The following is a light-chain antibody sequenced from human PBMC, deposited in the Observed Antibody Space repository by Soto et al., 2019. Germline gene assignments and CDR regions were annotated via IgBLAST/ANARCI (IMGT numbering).Light chain of an antibody. CDR1: GNDVGAYNY. J-gene: IGLJ1*01. CDR2: DVT. Sequence: QSVLTQPRSVSGSPGQSVTISCTGTGNDVGAYNYVSWYQQHPGRPPKLMIDDVTKGPSGVPERFSGSKSGNTASLTISGLQAEDEADYFRCSYAGGYIYLFGTGTKVTVL. V-gene: IGLV2-11*01. CDR3: CSYAGGYIYL.